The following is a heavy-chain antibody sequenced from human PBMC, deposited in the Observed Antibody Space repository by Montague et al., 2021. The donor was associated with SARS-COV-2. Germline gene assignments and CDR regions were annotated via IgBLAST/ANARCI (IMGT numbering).Heavy chain of an antibody. D-gene: IGHD3-10*01. V-gene: IGHV4-34*01. CDR2: ISHSADT. J-gene: IGHJ5*02. Sequence: SETLSLTCAVYRGSFSDYYWTWIRQSPERGLEWIGEISHSADTNYNPSLKSRVSMSMDTSNKQFSLRLDSVTAADTAVYYCARDRLVDRARRTGAGIDPWGQGTLVTVSA. CDR3: ARDRLVDRARRTGAGIDP. CDR1: RGSFSDYY.